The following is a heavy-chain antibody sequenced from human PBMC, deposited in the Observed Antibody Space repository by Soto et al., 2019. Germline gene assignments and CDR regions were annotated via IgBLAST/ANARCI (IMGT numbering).Heavy chain of an antibody. CDR2: IYYSGST. CDR3: ASFNSSGWYFFDY. J-gene: IGHJ4*02. Sequence: SETLSLTCTVSGGSISSYYWSWIRQPPGKGLEWIGYIYYSGSTNYNPSLKSRVTISVDTSKNQFSLKLSSVTAADTAVYYCASFNSSGWYFFDYWGQGTLVTVSS. D-gene: IGHD6-19*01. CDR1: GGSISSYY. V-gene: IGHV4-59*08.